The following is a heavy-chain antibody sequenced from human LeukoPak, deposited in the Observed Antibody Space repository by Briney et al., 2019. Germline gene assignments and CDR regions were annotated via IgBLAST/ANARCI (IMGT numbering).Heavy chain of an antibody. CDR3: VRDRRHDDSTGYYYVGFDS. V-gene: IGHV3-53*01. CDR2: IYSSGHT. J-gene: IGHJ4*02. Sequence: RGESLKISCAASGFTVSANYMNWVRQAPGKGLEWVSVIYSSGHTYYADSVKGRFTISRDNSKNTLYLQMNSLRADDTAVYYCVRDRRHDDSTGYYYVGFDSWGQGTLVTVSS. CDR1: GFTVSANY. D-gene: IGHD3-22*01.